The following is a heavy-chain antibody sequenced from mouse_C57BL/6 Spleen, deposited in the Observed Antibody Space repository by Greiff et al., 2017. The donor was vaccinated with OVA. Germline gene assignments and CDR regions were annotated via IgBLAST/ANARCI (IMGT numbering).Heavy chain of an antibody. V-gene: IGHV1-82*01. CDR3: ARALLYYGSSYGYFDV. CDR1: GYAFSSSW. Sequence: QVQLQQSGPELVKPGASVKISCKASGYAFSSSWMNWVKQRPGKGLEWIGRIYPGDGDTNYNGKFKGKATRTADKSSSTAYMQLSSLTSEDSAVYFCARALLYYGSSYGYFDVWGTGTTVTVSS. D-gene: IGHD1-1*01. J-gene: IGHJ1*03. CDR2: IYPGDGDT.